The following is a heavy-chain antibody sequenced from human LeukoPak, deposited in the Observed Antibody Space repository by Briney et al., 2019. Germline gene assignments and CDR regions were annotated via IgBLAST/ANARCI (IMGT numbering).Heavy chain of an antibody. V-gene: IGHV1-69*04. D-gene: IGHD4-17*01. J-gene: IGHJ3*02. CDR1: GGTFSSYA. CDR3: ACTVTTRSSYAFDI. CDR2: ILPILGIA. Sequence: ASVKVSCKASGGTFSSYAISWVRQAPGQGLEWMGRILPILGIANYAQKFQGRVTITADKSTSTAYMEPSSLRSEDTAVYYCACTVTTRSSYAFDIWGQGTMVTVSS.